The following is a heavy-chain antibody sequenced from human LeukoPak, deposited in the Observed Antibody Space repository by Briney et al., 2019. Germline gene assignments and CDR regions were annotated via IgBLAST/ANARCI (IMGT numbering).Heavy chain of an antibody. V-gene: IGHV4-4*02. D-gene: IGHD4-23*01. CDR1: GDSISNSNW. J-gene: IGHJ4*02. CDR3: ASGGSYSWHS. Sequence: SETLSLTCAVSGDSISNSNWWTLVRQPPGNGLEWIVEIFHGGSSNYNPSLKSRVTISVDESKNQFSLRLSSVTAADTAVSYCASGGSYSWHSWGQGTLVTVSS. CDR2: IFHGGSS.